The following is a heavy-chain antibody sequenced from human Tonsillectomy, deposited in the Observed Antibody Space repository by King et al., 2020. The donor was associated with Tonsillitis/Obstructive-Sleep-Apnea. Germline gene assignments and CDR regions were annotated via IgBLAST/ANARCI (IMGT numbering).Heavy chain of an antibody. V-gene: IGHV2-5*02. J-gene: IGHJ4*02. CDR1: GFSLSTSGLS. D-gene: IGHD3-22*01. CDR2: IYWDDDN. CDR3: AHSSPMTTLFAS. Sequence: ITLKESGPTLVKPTQTLTLTCTFSGFSLSTSGLSVGWIRQPPGQALEWLALIYWDDDNHYSPALKSRLTITKDTSKNQVVLTMTNMDPVDTATYFCAHSSPMTTLFASWGQGTLVTVSS.